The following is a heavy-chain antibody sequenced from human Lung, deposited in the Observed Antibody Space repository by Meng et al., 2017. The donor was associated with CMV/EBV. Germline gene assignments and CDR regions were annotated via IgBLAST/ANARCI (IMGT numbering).Heavy chain of an antibody. Sequence: GGSXRLSCAASGFTFSNAWMSWVRQAPGKGLEWVGRIKSKTDGGTTDYAAPVKGRFTISRDDSKNTLYLQMNSLKTEDTAVYYCTTGAYYDFWSGDHYWGQGTLVTVSS. D-gene: IGHD3-3*01. CDR3: TTGAYYDFWSGDHY. CDR2: IKSKTDGGTT. CDR1: GFTFSNAW. J-gene: IGHJ4*02. V-gene: IGHV3-15*01.